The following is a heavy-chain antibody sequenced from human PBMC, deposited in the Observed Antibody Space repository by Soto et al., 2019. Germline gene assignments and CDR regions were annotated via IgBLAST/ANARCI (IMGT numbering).Heavy chain of an antibody. CDR3: AREPDYDFWSGDYTPYGMDV. J-gene: IGHJ6*02. CDR2: ISSSSSYI. V-gene: IGHV3-21*01. CDR1: GFTFSSYS. D-gene: IGHD3-3*01. Sequence: GGSLRLSCAASGFTFSSYSMNWVRQAPGKGLEWVSSISSSSSYIYYADSVKGRFTISRDNAKNSLYLQMNSLRAEDTAVYYCAREPDYDFWSGDYTPYGMDVWGQGTTVTVSS.